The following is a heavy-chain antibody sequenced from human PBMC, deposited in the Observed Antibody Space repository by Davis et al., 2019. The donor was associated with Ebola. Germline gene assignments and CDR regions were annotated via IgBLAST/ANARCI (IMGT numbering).Heavy chain of an antibody. CDR3: AKQRGVGAIDYDY. J-gene: IGHJ4*02. CDR1: GFTFSTYA. CDR2: ISSGGGAP. Sequence: PGGSLRLSCAASGFTFSTYAMGWVRQAPGKGLEWVSDISSGGGAPYYADSVKGRFTTFRDNPKSTLYLQMNSLRADDTAVYYCAKQRGVGAIDYDYWGRGTVVTVSS. V-gene: IGHV3-23*01. D-gene: IGHD1-26*01.